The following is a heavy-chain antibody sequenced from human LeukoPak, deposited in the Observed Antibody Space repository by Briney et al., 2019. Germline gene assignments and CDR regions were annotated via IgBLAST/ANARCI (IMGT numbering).Heavy chain of an antibody. CDR3: ARVSEYYYDSSGPRSLDY. D-gene: IGHD3-22*01. J-gene: IGHJ4*02. CDR2: INHSGST. V-gene: IGHV4-34*01. CDR1: GGYFSGYY. Sequence: KPSETLSLTCAVYGGYFSGYYWSWIRQPPGKGLEWIGEINHSGSTNYNPSLKSRVTISVDTSKNQFSLKLSSVTAADTAVYYCARVSEYYYDSSGPRSLDYWGQGTLVTVSS.